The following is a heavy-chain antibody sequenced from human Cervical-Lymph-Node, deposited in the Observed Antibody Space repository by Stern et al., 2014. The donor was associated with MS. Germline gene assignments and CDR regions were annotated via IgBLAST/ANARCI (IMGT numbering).Heavy chain of an antibody. V-gene: IGHV4-31*11. J-gene: IGHJ4*02. CDR1: GGSITSENYF. CDR3: ARQVRGSMYFDF. D-gene: IGHD3-10*01. Sequence: QVQLVQSGPGLVKPSQTLSLTCAVSGGSITSENYFWSWIRQHPGKGLEWIGYIHYSGGTYHNPSLKSRVTMSVDSSKSQISLRLTSVTAADTAVYYCARQVRGSMYFDFWGQGTLVTVSS. CDR2: IHYSGGT.